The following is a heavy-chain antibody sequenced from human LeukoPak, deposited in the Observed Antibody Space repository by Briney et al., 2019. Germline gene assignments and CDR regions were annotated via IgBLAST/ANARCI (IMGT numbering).Heavy chain of an antibody. V-gene: IGHV3-48*01. D-gene: IGHD3-3*01. CDR1: GFTFSSYS. Sequence: GGSLRLSCAASGFTFSSYSMNWVRQAPGKGLEWVSYISSSSSTIYYADSVKGRFTISRDSAKNSLYLQMNSLRAEDTAVYYCAGRAGPTYDFWTFDYWGQGTLVTVSS. CDR3: AGRAGPTYDFWTFDY. CDR2: ISSSSSTI. J-gene: IGHJ4*02.